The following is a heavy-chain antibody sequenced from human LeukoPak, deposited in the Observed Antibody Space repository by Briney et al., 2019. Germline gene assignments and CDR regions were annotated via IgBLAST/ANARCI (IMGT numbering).Heavy chain of an antibody. D-gene: IGHD2-15*01. J-gene: IGHJ4*02. CDR1: GFTFSSYW. V-gene: IGHV3-74*01. CDR2: INSGGSST. Sequence: GESLRLSCAASGFTFSSYWMHWVRQAPGEGLVWVARINSGGSSTSYADSVKGRFTISRDNAKNTLYLQMTSLRAEDTAVYYCARGKVAAHDYWGQGTLVTVSS. CDR3: ARGKVAAHDY.